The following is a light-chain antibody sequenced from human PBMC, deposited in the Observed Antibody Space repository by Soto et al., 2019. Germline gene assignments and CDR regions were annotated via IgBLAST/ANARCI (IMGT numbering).Light chain of an antibody. V-gene: IGKV1-39*01. CDR3: QQSYSTPYT. CDR1: QAINNN. J-gene: IGKJ2*01. Sequence: DIQLTQSPSSLSASVTDRVTITCRASQAINNNLNWYQQKLGKAPELLIYRASTLQSGVPSRFSGSGSGTDFTLTISSLEHEDFGTYYCQQSYSTPYTFGRGTKVEIK. CDR2: RAS.